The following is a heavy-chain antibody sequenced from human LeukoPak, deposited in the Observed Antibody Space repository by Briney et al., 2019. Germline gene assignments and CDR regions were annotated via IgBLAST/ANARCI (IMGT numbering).Heavy chain of an antibody. J-gene: IGHJ4*02. CDR3: ARLRQSPMVRGAYYFDY. CDR2: IYHSGST. D-gene: IGHD3-10*01. V-gene: IGHV4-4*02. Sequence: SETLSLTCAVSGGSISSSNWWSWVRQPPGKGLEWIGEIYHSGSTNYNPSLKSRVTISVDKSKNQFSLKPSSVTAADTAVYYCARLRQSPMVRGAYYFDYWGQGTLVTVSS. CDR1: GGSISSSNW.